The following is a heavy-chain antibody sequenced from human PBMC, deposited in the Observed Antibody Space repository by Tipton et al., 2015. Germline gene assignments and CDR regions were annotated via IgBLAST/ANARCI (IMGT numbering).Heavy chain of an antibody. V-gene: IGHV4-61*08. J-gene: IGHJ3*01. Sequence: TLSLTCTVSGGSISSGGYYWSWIRQHPGKGLEWIGYIYYSGSTNYNPSLKSRVTISVDTSKNQFSLRLSSVTAADTAVYYCARDFLYSGFYALDLWGQGTMVTVSS. D-gene: IGHD6-19*01. CDR3: ARDFLYSGFYALDL. CDR2: IYYSGST. CDR1: GGSISSGGYY.